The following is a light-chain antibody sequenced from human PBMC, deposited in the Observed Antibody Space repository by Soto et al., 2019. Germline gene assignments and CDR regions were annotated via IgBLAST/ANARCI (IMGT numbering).Light chain of an antibody. CDR3: AAWDDSLNGVL. J-gene: IGLJ2*01. Sequence: QSVLTQPPSASGTPGQRVTISCSGCSSNIGSNAVDWYQHFPGTAPKVLIYRDSQRPSGVPDRFSGSKSGTSASLAISGLQSEDEADYYCAAWDDSLNGVLFGGGTKLTVL. CDR1: SSNIGSNA. V-gene: IGLV1-44*01. CDR2: RDS.